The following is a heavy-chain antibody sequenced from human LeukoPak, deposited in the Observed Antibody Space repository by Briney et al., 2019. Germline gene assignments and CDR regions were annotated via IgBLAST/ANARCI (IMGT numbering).Heavy chain of an antibody. Sequence: PGGSLRLSCAASGFTFSSYSMNWVHQAPGKGLEWVSSISSSSSYIYYADSVKGRFTISRDNAKNSLYLQMNSLRAEDTAVYYCARDSWVDFWSGYYFDYWGQGTLVTVSS. D-gene: IGHD3-3*01. J-gene: IGHJ4*02. CDR2: ISSSSSYI. CDR1: GFTFSSYS. CDR3: ARDSWVDFWSGYYFDY. V-gene: IGHV3-21*01.